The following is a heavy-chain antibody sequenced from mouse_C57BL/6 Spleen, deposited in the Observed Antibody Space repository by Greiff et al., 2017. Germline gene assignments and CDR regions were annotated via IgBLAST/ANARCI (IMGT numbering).Heavy chain of an antibody. J-gene: IGHJ1*03. CDR3: AGGYDDWYFDV. Sequence: EVQLQQSGAELVKPGASVKLSCTASGFNIQDYYMHWVKQRTDQGLEWIGRIDPEDGETKYAPKFQGKATITADTSSNTAYLQRISLTSEDTAVYYCAGGYDDWYFDVWGTGTTVTVSS. CDR1: GFNIQDYY. D-gene: IGHD2-2*01. V-gene: IGHV14-2*01. CDR2: IDPEDGET.